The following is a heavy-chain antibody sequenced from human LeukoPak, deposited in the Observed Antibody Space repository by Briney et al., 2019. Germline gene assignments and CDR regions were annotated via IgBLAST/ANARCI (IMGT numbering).Heavy chain of an antibody. CDR3: AKGPLPSFDY. V-gene: IGHV3-30*02. Sequence: GGSLRLSCAASGFTFSSYGMHWVRQAPGKGLEWVAFIRYDGSNKYCADSVKGRFTISRDNSKNTLYLQMNSLRAEDTAVYYCAKGPLPSFDYWGQGTLVTVSS. J-gene: IGHJ4*02. D-gene: IGHD5/OR15-5a*01. CDR2: IRYDGSNK. CDR1: GFTFSSYG.